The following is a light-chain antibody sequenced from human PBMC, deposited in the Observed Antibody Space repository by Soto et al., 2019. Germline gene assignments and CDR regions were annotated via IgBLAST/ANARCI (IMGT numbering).Light chain of an antibody. CDR1: TSDIGNNV. Sequence: QLVLTQPPSMSGTPGQTVTISCSGSTSDIGNNVVFWYQHLPGTAPKLLIHRNDQRPSGVPDRFSGSKSGTSASLAISGLRSADEGDYYCATWHDSLSAWIFGGGTKVTVL. CDR3: ATWHDSLSAWI. J-gene: IGLJ2*01. CDR2: RND. V-gene: IGLV1-47*01.